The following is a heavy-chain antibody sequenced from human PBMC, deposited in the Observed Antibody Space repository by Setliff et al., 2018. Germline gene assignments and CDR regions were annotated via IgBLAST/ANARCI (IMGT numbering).Heavy chain of an antibody. D-gene: IGHD5-18*01. Sequence: TLSLTCTVSGGSVRGYYWSWIRQPPGKGLEWIGYMYYSGDTNYNPSLKSRVTISVDTSKNQFSLELRSVTAADTAVCYCARLPPLHTPMALTFDYWGQGILVTVSS. CDR2: MYYSGDT. CDR1: GGSVRGYY. J-gene: IGHJ4*02. V-gene: IGHV4-59*08. CDR3: ARLPPLHTPMALTFDY.